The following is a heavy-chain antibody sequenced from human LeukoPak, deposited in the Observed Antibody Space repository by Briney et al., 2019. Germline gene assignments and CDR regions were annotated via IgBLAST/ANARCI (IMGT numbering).Heavy chain of an antibody. CDR3: ASALESPFGGVFV. J-gene: IGHJ4*02. CDR1: GFTFSTYG. CDR2: ISDSGGTT. V-gene: IGHV3-23*01. Sequence: GGSLRLSCAASGFTFSTYGMSWVRQAPGKGLEWVSAISDSGGTTFYARSVRGRFTISRDNPQNTVYLQMNSLRAEDSALYSCASALESPFGGVFVWGQGTLVTVSS. D-gene: IGHD3-16*02.